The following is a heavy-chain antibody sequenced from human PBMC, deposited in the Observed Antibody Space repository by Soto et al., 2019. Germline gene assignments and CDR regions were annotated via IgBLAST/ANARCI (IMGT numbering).Heavy chain of an antibody. CDR3: GGLGEAARWAYFDY. CDR1: GGSISTSSYY. Sequence: QLQLQESGPGLVKPSETLSVTCTVSGGSISTSSYYWGWIRQTPGKGLEWIGTIFYSGITYYNPSLRSRVTISVDTPNNQFSLRLNSATAADTAVYYCGGLGEAARWAYFDYWGQGALVTVSS. V-gene: IGHV4-39*01. D-gene: IGHD6-19*01. J-gene: IGHJ4*02. CDR2: IFYSGIT.